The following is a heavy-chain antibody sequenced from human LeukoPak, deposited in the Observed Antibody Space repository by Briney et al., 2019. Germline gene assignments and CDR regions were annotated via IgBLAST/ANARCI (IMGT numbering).Heavy chain of an antibody. J-gene: IGHJ4*02. CDR1: GFTFSSNA. CDR3: AKVRVRGVIPYYFDY. V-gene: IGHV3-23*01. Sequence: GGSLRLSCAASGFTFSSNAMAWVRQAPGKGLEWVSAIGGSVDYTFYAESVKGRFTTSRDNSKNTLYLQMNSLRAEDTAVYYCAKVRVRGVIPYYFDYWGQGTLVTVSS. D-gene: IGHD3-10*01. CDR2: IGGSVDYT.